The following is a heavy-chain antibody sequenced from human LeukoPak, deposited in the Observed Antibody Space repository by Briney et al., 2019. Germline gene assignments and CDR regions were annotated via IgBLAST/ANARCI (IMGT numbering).Heavy chain of an antibody. D-gene: IGHD2-8*01. CDR2: IRYDGSNK. CDR1: GFTFSSYG. Sequence: GGSLRLSCAASGFTFSSYGMHWVRQAPGKGLEWVAFIRYDGSNKYYADSVKGRFTISRDNSKNTLYLQMNSLRAEDTALYYCAKGDYCTNGVCYNLAFDYWGQGTLVTVSS. J-gene: IGHJ4*02. CDR3: AKGDYCTNGVCYNLAFDY. V-gene: IGHV3-30*02.